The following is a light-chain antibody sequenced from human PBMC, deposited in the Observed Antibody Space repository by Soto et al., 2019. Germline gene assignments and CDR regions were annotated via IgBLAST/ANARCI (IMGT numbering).Light chain of an antibody. V-gene: IGKV3-20*01. Sequence: ILLTQSPGTLSLSPGERATLSCRASQSVSSNYLAWYQQKPGQAPRLLIYGASTMATGIPDRFSGSGSGTDFTLTISRLEPEDFAVYYCQQYGSSPPITFGQGTRLEIK. CDR2: GAS. CDR3: QQYGSSPPIT. J-gene: IGKJ5*01. CDR1: QSVSSNY.